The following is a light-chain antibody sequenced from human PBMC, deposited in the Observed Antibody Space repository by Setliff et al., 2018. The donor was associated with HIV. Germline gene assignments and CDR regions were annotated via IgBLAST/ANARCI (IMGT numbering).Light chain of an antibody. CDR1: SSDIGSHNH. CDR3: CSHAGSHSYG. Sequence: QSVLTQPPSASGSPGPTVAISCTGTSSDIGSHNHVSWYQQYPGKAPKLMIYELSQRPSGVPDRFSGSKSGNTASLTVSGLHAEDEADYYCCSHAGSHSYGVGTGTKV. CDR2: ELS. J-gene: IGLJ1*01. V-gene: IGLV2-8*01.